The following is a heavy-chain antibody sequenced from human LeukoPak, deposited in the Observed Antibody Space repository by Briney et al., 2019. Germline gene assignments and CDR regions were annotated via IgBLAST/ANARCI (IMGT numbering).Heavy chain of an antibody. CDR2: ISGSGGST. CDR1: GFTFSSYA. J-gene: IGHJ4*02. Sequence: GGSLRLSCAASGFTFSSYAMSWVRQAPGKGLEWVSAISGSGGSTYYADSVKGRFTISRDNSKNTLYLQMNSLRAEDTAVYYCAKETYGSGSYSVVGYFDYWGQGTLVTVSS. CDR3: AKETYGSGSYSVVGYFDY. V-gene: IGHV3-23*01. D-gene: IGHD3-10*01.